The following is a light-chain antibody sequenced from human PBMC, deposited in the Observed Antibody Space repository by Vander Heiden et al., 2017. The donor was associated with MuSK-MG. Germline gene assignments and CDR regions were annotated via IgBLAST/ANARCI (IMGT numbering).Light chain of an antibody. CDR2: GNS. V-gene: IGLV1-40*01. Sequence: QSVLTQPPSVSGAPGQRVPLPCTGPSTPIGAGYDVHWYQQLPGTAPNLLIYGNSNRPSGVPDRFSGSKSGTSASLAITGLQAEDEADYYCQSYDSSLSVVFGGGTKLTVL. CDR1: STPIGAGYD. J-gene: IGLJ2*01. CDR3: QSYDSSLSVV.